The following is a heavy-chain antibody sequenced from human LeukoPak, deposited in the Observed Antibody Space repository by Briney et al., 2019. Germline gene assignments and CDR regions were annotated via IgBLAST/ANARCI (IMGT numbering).Heavy chain of an antibody. Sequence: PGGSLRLSCAASGFTFSSYSMNWVRQAPGKGLEWVSSISSSSSYIYYADSVKGRFTISRDNAKNSLYLQMNSLRAEDTAVYYCARDLVPVFRDEITMVRGGTGYWGQGTLVTVPS. V-gene: IGHV3-21*01. J-gene: IGHJ4*02. D-gene: IGHD3-10*01. CDR2: ISSSSSYI. CDR1: GFTFSSYS. CDR3: ARDLVPVFRDEITMVRGGTGY.